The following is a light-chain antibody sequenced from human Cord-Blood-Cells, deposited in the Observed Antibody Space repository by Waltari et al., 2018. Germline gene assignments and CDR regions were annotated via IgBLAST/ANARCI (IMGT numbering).Light chain of an antibody. CDR1: KLGDKY. CDR3: QAWDSSTAGWV. CDR2: QDS. J-gene: IGLJ3*02. V-gene: IGLV3-1*01. Sequence: SYELTQPPSVSVSPGQTASITCSGDKLGDKYACWYQQKPGQSPVLVIYQDSKRPSGIRERFSGSNSGNTATLTISGTQAMDEADYYCQAWDSSTAGWVFGGGTKLTVL.